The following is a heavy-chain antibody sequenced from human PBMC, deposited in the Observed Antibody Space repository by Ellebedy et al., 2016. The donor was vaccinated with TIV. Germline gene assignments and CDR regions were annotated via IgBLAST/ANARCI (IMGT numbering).Heavy chain of an antibody. CDR1: GGSFSGYY. J-gene: IGHJ5*02. D-gene: IGHD3-9*01. Sequence: SETLSLTXAVYGGSFSGYYWSWIRQPPGKGLESIGQINHSGSTNYNPSLKSRVTISVDTSKNQFSLKLSSVTAADTAVYYCARAYYDILTGPKDPKFDPWGQGTLVTVSS. CDR3: ARAYYDILTGPKDPKFDP. CDR2: INHSGST. V-gene: IGHV4-34*01.